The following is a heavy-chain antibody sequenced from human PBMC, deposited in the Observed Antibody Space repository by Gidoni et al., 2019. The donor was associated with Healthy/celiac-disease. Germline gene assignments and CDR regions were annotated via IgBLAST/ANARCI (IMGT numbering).Heavy chain of an antibody. D-gene: IGHD4-17*01. Sequence: EVQLLESGGGLVQPGGSLRLSCAASGSTFSSYAMSWVRQAPGKGLEWVSAISGSGGSTYYADSVKGRFTISRDNSKNTLYLQMNSLRAEDTAVYYCAKETTVTHHQGRRGYFDLWGRGTLVTVSS. CDR1: GSTFSSYA. J-gene: IGHJ2*01. V-gene: IGHV3-23*01. CDR2: ISGSGGST. CDR3: AKETTVTHHQGRRGYFDL.